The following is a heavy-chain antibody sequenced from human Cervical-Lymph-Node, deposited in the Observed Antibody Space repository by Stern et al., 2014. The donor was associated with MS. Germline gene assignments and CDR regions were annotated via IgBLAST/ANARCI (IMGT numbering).Heavy chain of an antibody. CDR1: GFTFSSYA. CDR3: AREDLDGPQVDH. D-gene: IGHD2-2*03. CDR2: ISYGGSKK. J-gene: IGHJ4*02. V-gene: IGHV3-30*01. Sequence: VQLVESGGGVVQPGRSLTLSCAASGFTFSSYAMHWVRQAPGKGPEWLAMISYGGSKKWYADSVKGRFSISRDNSKNTLYLQINNLRPEDTALYYCAREDLDGPQVDHWGQGTLVTVS.